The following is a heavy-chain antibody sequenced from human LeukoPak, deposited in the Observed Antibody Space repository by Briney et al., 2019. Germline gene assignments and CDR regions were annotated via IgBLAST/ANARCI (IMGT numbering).Heavy chain of an antibody. D-gene: IGHD5-18*01. CDR1: GFTFSSFW. V-gene: IGHV3-74*01. Sequence: GGSLRLSCAASGFTFSSFWMHWVRQAPGKGLVWVSRIKSDGTYTSYADPVKRRFAISRDNAKNTLYLQLNSVRAEDTSVYYCATVNEDTAIPWGQGTLVTVSS. J-gene: IGHJ5*02. CDR3: ATVNEDTAIP. CDR2: IKSDGTYT.